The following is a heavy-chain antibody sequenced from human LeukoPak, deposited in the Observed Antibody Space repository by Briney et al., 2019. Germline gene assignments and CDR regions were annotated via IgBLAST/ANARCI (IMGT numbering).Heavy chain of an antibody. D-gene: IGHD3-10*01. Sequence: SETLSLTCAVYGGSFSGYYWSWIRQPPGKGLEWIGEINHSGSTNYNPSLKSRVTISVDTSKNQFSLKLSSVTAADTAVYYCARVGWFGDLLNFDYWGQGTLVTVSS. CDR2: INHSGST. V-gene: IGHV4-34*01. J-gene: IGHJ4*02. CDR3: ARVGWFGDLLNFDY. CDR1: GGSFSGYY.